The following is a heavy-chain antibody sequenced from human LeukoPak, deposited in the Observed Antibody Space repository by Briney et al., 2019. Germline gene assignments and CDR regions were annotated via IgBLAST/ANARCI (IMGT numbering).Heavy chain of an antibody. CDR3: ARGAAGYSYG. Sequence: SETLSLTCTVSGGSLSSYYWSWLRQPPGKGLEWVGHIYYSGSTNYNPSLTSRVTISIDTSKNQFSLRLSSVTAADTAVYYCARGAAGYSYGWGQGTLVTVSS. CDR1: GGSLSSYY. V-gene: IGHV4-59*01. CDR2: IYYSGST. J-gene: IGHJ4*02. D-gene: IGHD5-18*01.